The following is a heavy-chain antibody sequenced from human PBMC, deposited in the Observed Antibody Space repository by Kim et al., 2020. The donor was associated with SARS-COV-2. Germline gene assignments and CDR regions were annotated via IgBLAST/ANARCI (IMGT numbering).Heavy chain of an antibody. Sequence: ASVKVSCKASGYTFTSYAMHWVRQAPGQRLEWMGWINAGNGNTKYSQKFQGRVTITRDTSASTAYMELSSLRSEDTAVYYCARDEVRGLLWFGEPHYYYYGMDVWGQGTTVTVSS. CDR3: ARDEVRGLLWFGEPHYYYYGMDV. CDR2: INAGNGNT. V-gene: IGHV1-3*01. CDR1: GYTFTSYA. J-gene: IGHJ6*02. D-gene: IGHD3-10*01.